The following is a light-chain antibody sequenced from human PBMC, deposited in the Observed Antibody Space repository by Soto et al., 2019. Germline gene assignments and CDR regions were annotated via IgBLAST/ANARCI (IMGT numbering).Light chain of an antibody. J-gene: IGLJ1*01. CDR3: QSYDSTLDARYV. V-gene: IGLV2-11*01. CDR2: DVN. CDR1: SSDVGTYNF. Sequence: QSALTQPRSVSGSPGQSVTISCTGTSSDVGTYNFVSWYQQHPGKASKLMIYDVNKRPSGVPDRFSGSKSGTSASLAITGLQAEDEGDYYCQSYDSTLDARYVCGTGTKVTVL.